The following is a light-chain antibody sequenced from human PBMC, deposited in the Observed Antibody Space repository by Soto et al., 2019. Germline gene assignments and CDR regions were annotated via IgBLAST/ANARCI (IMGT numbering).Light chain of an antibody. CDR2: WAS. CDR3: QQYYTTPLT. CDR1: QNILYSSNNKNY. Sequence: DIVMTQSPDSLAVSLGERATINCKSSQNILYSSNNKNYLAWYQQKPRQPPRLLIYWASTRESGVPDRFSGSGSGTDFTLTISSLQAEDVAVYYCQQYYTTPLTFGRGTKVEIK. J-gene: IGKJ4*01. V-gene: IGKV4-1*01.